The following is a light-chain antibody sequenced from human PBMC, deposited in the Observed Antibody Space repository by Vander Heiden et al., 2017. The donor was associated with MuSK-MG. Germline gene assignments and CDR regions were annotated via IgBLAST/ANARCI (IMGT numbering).Light chain of an antibody. CDR3: NSRDSSGNHLV. V-gene: IGLV3-19*01. CDR1: SLRSYY. J-gene: IGLJ3*02. Sequence: SSELTQDPAVSVALGQTVRITCQGDSLRSYYASWYQQKPGQAPVLVSDGKNNRPSGIPDRFSCSSAGKTALSTTTGAQAEDEADYYGNSRDSSGNHLVFGGGTKLTVL. CDR2: GKN.